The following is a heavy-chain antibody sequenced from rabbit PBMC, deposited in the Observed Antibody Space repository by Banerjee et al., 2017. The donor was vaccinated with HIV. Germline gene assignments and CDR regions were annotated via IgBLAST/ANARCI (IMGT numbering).Heavy chain of an antibody. J-gene: IGHJ4*01. V-gene: IGHV1S7*01. CDR2: IYPDYGTT. D-gene: IGHD4-1*01. Sequence: RQAPGKGLEWIGYIYPDYGTTDYASWVNGRFTISLDNAQNTVFLQMTSLTAADTATYFCARAGVVAGVLDLWGPGTLVTVS. CDR3: ARAGVVAGVLDL.